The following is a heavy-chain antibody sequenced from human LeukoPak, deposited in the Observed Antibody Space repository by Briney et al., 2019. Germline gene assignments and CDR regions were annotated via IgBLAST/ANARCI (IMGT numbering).Heavy chain of an antibody. CDR2: ISAYNGNT. CDR1: GYIFTNYG. D-gene: IGHD2-2*01. V-gene: IGHV1-18*01. CDR3: ARPSGYCSSTSCYPDWFDP. J-gene: IGHJ5*02. Sequence: ASVKVSCKASGYIFTNYGISWVRQAPGRGLEWMGWISAYNGNTNYAQKLQGRVTMTTDTSTSTAYMELRSLRSDDTAVYYCARPSGYCSSTSCYPDWFDPWGQGTLVTVSS.